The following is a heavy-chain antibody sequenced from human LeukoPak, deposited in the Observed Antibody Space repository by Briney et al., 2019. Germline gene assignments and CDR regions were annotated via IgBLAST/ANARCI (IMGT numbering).Heavy chain of an antibody. Sequence: ASVTVSFKASGGTFSIYAISWVQQAPGQGLEWMGIINPSGGSTSYAQKFQGRVTMTRDTSTSTVYMELSSLRSEDTAVYYCARVGGTYYYDSSGFDYWGQGTLVTVSS. CDR2: INPSGGST. J-gene: IGHJ4*02. V-gene: IGHV1-46*01. D-gene: IGHD3-22*01. CDR3: ARVGGTYYYDSSGFDY. CDR1: GGTFSIYA.